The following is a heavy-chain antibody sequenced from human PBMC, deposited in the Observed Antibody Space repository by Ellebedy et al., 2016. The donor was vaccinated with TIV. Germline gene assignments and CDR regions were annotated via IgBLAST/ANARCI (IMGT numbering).Heavy chain of an antibody. V-gene: IGHV1-2*02. J-gene: IGHJ6*02. CDR1: GHTFTAYY. D-gene: IGHD6-13*01. CDR2: INPDSGGT. CDR3: ARVRRGSSGMDV. Sequence: ASVKVSCKASGHTFTAYYMHWVRQAPGQGLEWMGWINPDSGGTNFAQKFQGRVTMTRDTSVNTAYMELGRLESDDTAVYFCARVRRGSSGMDVWGQGTTVTVS.